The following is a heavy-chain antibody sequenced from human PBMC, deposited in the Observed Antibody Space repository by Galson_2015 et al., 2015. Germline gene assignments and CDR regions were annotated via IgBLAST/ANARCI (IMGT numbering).Heavy chain of an antibody. CDR3: AKDDVNSSCWPYFDY. Sequence: SLRLSCAASGFTFSSYGMHWVRQAPGKGLEWVAVISYDGSNKYYADSVKGRFTISRDNSKNTLYLQMNSLRAEDTAVYYCAKDDVNSSCWPYFDYWGQGTLVTVSS. J-gene: IGHJ4*02. CDR2: ISYDGSNK. D-gene: IGHD6-19*01. V-gene: IGHV3-30*18. CDR1: GFTFSSYG.